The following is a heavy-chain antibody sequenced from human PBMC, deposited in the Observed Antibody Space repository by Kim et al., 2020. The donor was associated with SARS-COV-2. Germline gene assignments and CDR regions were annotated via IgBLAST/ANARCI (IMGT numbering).Heavy chain of an antibody. J-gene: IGHJ6*02. V-gene: IGHV1-8*01. CDR3: ARYPTYCSGGSCYSPLYYYYYGMDV. CDR1: GYTFTSYD. D-gene: IGHD2-15*01. CDR2: MNPNSGNT. Sequence: ASVKVSCKASGYTFTSYDINWVRQATGQGLEWMGWMNPNSGNTGYAQKFQGRVTMTRNTSISTAYMELSSLRSEDTAVYYCARYPTYCSGGSCYSPLYYYYYGMDVWGQGTTVTVSS.